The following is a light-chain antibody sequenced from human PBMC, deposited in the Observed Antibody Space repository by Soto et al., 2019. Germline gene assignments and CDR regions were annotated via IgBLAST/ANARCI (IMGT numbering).Light chain of an antibody. CDR2: DVT. Sequence: QSALTQPRSVSGSPGQSVTISCTGTSSDVGGYDYVSWYQQHPGKAPKLIIYDVTKRPSGVPDRFSGFKSGNTASLTISGLQAEDEAYYYCCSYAGRFTPFGTGTKLTVL. V-gene: IGLV2-11*01. CDR1: SSDVGGYDY. J-gene: IGLJ1*01. CDR3: CSYAGRFTP.